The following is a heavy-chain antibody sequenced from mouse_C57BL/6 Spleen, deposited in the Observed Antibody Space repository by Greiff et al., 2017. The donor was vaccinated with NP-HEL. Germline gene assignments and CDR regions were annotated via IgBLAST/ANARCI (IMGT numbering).Heavy chain of an antibody. D-gene: IGHD1-1*01. Sequence: EVQRVESGEGLVKPGGSLKLSCAASGFTFSSYAMSWVRQTPEKRLEWVAYISSGGDYIYYADTVKGRFTISRDNARNNLYLQMSSLKSKYTAMYYCTRDPDYYGSSHGAMDYWGQGTSVTVSS. CDR1: GFTFSSYA. J-gene: IGHJ4*01. CDR2: ISSGGDYI. CDR3: TRDPDYYGSSHGAMDY. V-gene: IGHV5-9-1*02.